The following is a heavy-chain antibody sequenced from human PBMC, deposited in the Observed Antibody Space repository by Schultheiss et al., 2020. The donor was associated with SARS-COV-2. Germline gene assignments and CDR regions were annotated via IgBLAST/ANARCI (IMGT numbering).Heavy chain of an antibody. V-gene: IGHV4-34*01. CDR2: INHSGST. D-gene: IGHD6-19*01. CDR1: GGSISSYY. CDR3: ASVGGYSSGWYYRNVVGELYCFDY. J-gene: IGHJ4*02. Sequence: SETLSLTCTVSGGSISSYYWSWIRQPPGKGLEWIGEINHSGSTNYNPSLKSRVTISVDTSKNQFSLKLSSVTAADTAVYYCASVGGYSSGWYYRNVVGELYCFDYWGQGTLVTVSS.